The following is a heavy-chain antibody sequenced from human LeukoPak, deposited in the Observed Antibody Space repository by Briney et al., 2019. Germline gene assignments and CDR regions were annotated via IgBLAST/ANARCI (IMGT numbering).Heavy chain of an antibody. D-gene: IGHD6-13*01. CDR3: ARTKQQLSDLDY. CDR2: IYYSGSA. V-gene: IGHV4-59*01. CDR1: GGSISSYH. Sequence: SETLSLTCTVSGGSISSYHWSWIRQPPGKGLEWIGYIYYSGSANYNPSLKSRVTISADTSKNQFSLKLTSVTAADTAVYYCARTKQQLSDLDYWGQGTLVTVSS. J-gene: IGHJ4*02.